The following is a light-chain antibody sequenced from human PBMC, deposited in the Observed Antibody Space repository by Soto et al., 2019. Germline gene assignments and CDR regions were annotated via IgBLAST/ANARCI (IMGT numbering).Light chain of an antibody. V-gene: IGKV1-9*01. CDR2: AAS. CDR3: QQVNGYPHT. Sequence: DVQLTQSPSFLSASVGDRVTITCRASQGISSHLAWYQQRPGKGPKLLIYAASTLQSGVPSRFSGSGSGTEFTLAISSLQPEDFATYYCQQVNGYPHTFGHGTKLEIK. J-gene: IGKJ2*01. CDR1: QGISSH.